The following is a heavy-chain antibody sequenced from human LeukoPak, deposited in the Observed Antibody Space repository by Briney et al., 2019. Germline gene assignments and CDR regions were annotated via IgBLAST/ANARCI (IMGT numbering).Heavy chain of an antibody. V-gene: IGHV1-18*01. CDR1: GYTFTSYG. D-gene: IGHD3-22*01. Sequence: GASVKVSCKASGYTFTSYGISWVRQAPGQGLEWMGWISAYNGNTNYAQKFQGRVTITADESTSTAYMELSSLRSEDTAVYYCARDRLWNLYYDSSGYYVGAFDIWGQGTMVTVSS. J-gene: IGHJ3*02. CDR2: ISAYNGNT. CDR3: ARDRLWNLYYDSSGYYVGAFDI.